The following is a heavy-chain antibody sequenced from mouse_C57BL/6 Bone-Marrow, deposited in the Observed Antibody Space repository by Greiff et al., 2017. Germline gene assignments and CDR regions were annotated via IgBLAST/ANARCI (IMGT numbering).Heavy chain of an antibody. Sequence: EVQGVESGGGLVKPGGSLKLSCAASGFTFSSYAMSWVRQTPEKRLEWVAIISDGGSYTYYPDNVKGRFTISRDNAKNNLYLQMSHLKSEDTAMYYCAREDYYGSSSFAYWGQGTLVTVSA. J-gene: IGHJ3*01. V-gene: IGHV5-4*01. CDR2: ISDGGSYT. CDR3: AREDYYGSSSFAY. CDR1: GFTFSSYA. D-gene: IGHD1-1*01.